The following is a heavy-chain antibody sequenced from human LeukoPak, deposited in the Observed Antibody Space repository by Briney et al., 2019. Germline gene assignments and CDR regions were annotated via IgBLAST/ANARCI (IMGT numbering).Heavy chain of an antibody. CDR1: GFTFSTYN. CDR3: AKDYSSSFDY. J-gene: IGHJ4*02. D-gene: IGHD6-13*01. Sequence: GGSLRLSCAASGFTFSTYNMNWVRQAPGKGLEWVAFIRYDGSHKNYADSVKGRFTISRDNSQNMLYLQMNSLRAEDTAVYYCAKDYSSSFDYWGQGTLVTVSS. V-gene: IGHV3-30*02. CDR2: IRYDGSHK.